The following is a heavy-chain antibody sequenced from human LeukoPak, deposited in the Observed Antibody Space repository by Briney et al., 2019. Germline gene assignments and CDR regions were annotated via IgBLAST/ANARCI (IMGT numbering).Heavy chain of an antibody. CDR2: ISYDGSNK. D-gene: IGHD3-10*01. J-gene: IGHJ4*02. V-gene: IGHV3-30*18. CDR1: GFTFSSYG. CDR3: AKDLRFGDRIDY. Sequence: GGSLRLPCAASGFTFSSYGMHWVRQAPGKGLEWVAVISYDGSNKYYADSVKGRFTISRDNSKNTLYLQMNSLRAEDTAVYYCAKDLRFGDRIDYWGQGTLVTVSS.